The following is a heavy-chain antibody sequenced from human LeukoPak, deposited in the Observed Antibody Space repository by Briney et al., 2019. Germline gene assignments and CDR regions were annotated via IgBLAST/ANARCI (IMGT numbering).Heavy chain of an antibody. CDR2: IGSSGITI. J-gene: IGHJ4*02. CDR1: GFPFSSYE. CDR3: ARDSVGDLLDY. D-gene: IGHD4-17*01. Sequence: GGSLRLSCAGSGFPFSSYEMNWLRQAPGKGLEWVSHIGSSGITIYYGDSVKGRFTISRDNAKNSIYLQMDSLRVEDTAIYYCARDSVGDLLDYWGQGTPVTVSS. V-gene: IGHV3-48*03.